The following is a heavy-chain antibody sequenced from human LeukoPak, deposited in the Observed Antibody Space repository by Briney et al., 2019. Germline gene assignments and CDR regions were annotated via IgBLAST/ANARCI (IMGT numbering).Heavy chain of an antibody. J-gene: IGHJ4*02. D-gene: IGHD3-9*01. CDR3: AADGNDILTGYYPY. V-gene: IGHV1-18*01. CDR1: GGTFSSYA. CDR2: INTKNGNT. Sequence: ASVKVSCKASGGTFSSYAISWVRQAPGQGLEWMGWINTKNGNTNYAQEVQGRVTVTTDTSTSTAYMELTTLRSDDTAVYYCAADGNDILTGYYPYWGQGTLVTVSS.